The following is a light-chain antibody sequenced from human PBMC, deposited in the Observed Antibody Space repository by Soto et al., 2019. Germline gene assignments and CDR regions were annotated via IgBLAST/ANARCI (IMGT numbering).Light chain of an antibody. CDR2: GAS. CDR1: QSVSSSY. CDR3: QQYGSTPIT. Sequence: EIVLTQSPGTLSLSPGERATLSCRASQSVSSSYLAWYQQKPGQAPRLLLYGASTRATGIPDRFSGSGSGTDFTLTISRLEPEDFAVYYCQQYGSTPITFGQGTRLEIK. V-gene: IGKV3-20*01. J-gene: IGKJ5*01.